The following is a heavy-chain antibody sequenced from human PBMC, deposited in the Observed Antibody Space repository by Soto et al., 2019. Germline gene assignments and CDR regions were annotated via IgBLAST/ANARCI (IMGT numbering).Heavy chain of an antibody. CDR2: ISGSGVST. J-gene: IGHJ5*02. V-gene: IGHV3-23*01. Sequence: EMQLLESGGGLVQPGGSLRLSCAASGFTFSSYAMTWVRQAPGKGLEWVSGISGSGVSTYSADSVKGRFTISRDNSKNPRYLQMNSLRAEDTAVYYCAKDRGSGSTSWYNGLFDPWGQGTLVTVSS. D-gene: IGHD2-2*02. CDR3: AKDRGSGSTSWYNGLFDP. CDR1: GFTFSSYA.